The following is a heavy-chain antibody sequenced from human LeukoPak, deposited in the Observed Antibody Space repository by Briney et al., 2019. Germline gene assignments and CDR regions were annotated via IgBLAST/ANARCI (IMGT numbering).Heavy chain of an antibody. CDR1: GFTFSSYW. CDR3: ARDRRWLQDGAFDI. Sequence: GGSLRLSCAASGFTFSSYWMSWVRQAPGKGLEWVANIKQDGSEKYYVDSVKGRFTISRDNAKNSLYLQMNSLRAEDTAVYYCARDRRWLQDGAFDISRQGTMVTVSS. V-gene: IGHV3-7*01. J-gene: IGHJ3*02. D-gene: IGHD5-24*01. CDR2: IKQDGSEK.